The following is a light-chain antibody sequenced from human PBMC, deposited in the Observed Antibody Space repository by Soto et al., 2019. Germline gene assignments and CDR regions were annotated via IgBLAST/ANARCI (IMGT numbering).Light chain of an antibody. CDR1: SSSIGTNY. CDR2: RDS. Sequence: QAVVTQPPSVSGTPGQRVTISCSGSSSSIGTNYVYWHQQLPGTAPRLLIYRDSQRPSGVPDRFSGSKSGTSASLAISGLRSEDEADYYCAAWDSSLRAWVFGGGTQLTVL. J-gene: IGLJ3*02. CDR3: AAWDSSLRAWV. V-gene: IGLV1-47*01.